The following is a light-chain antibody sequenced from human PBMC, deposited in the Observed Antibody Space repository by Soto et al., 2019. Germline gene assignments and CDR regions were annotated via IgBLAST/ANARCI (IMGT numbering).Light chain of an antibody. V-gene: IGKV3-11*01. Sequence: VLTQSPATLSLSPGERATLSCRASQSVSSYLAWYQQKPGQAPRLLIYDASNRATGIPARFSGSGSGTDFTLTISSLDPEDFAVYYCQQRSAWPQITFGQGTRL. CDR2: DAS. J-gene: IGKJ5*01. CDR1: QSVSSY. CDR3: QQRSAWPQIT.